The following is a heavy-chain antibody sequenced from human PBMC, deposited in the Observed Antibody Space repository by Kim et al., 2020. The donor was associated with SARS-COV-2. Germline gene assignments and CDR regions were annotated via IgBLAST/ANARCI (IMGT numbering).Heavy chain of an antibody. V-gene: IGHV4-4*02. Sequence: SETLSLTCAVSGGSFSSSSCWSWVRQPPGKGLEWIGEIDHSGTTNYNPSLKSRVTISVYKSTTQFSLRLKSVTAADTAVYYCARGVSSAWTLRPWFDPWG. CDR1: GGSFSSSSC. CDR3: ARGVSSAWTLRPWFDP. J-gene: IGHJ5*02. CDR2: IDHSGTT. D-gene: IGHD6-19*01.